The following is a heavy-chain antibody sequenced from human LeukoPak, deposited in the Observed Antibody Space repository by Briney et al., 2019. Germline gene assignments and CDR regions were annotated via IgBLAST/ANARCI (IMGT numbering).Heavy chain of an antibody. CDR1: GFTFSTYA. J-gene: IGHJ4*02. Sequence: PGGSLRLSCAVSGFTFSTYAMSWVRQAPGKGLEWVSSISGSGSGSRPYYADSVKGRFTISKDYSKHTLYLQMNSLRAEDTAVYYCARGYSGPDYWGQGTLVTVSS. CDR3: ARGYSGPDY. V-gene: IGHV3-23*01. CDR2: ISGSGSGSRP. D-gene: IGHD5-12*01.